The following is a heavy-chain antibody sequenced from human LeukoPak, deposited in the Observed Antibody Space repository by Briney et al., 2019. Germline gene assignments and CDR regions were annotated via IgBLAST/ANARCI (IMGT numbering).Heavy chain of an antibody. Sequence: SVKVSCKASGGTFSSYAISWVRQAPGQGLEWMGGIIPIFGTANYAQKFQGRVTMTRDTSTSTVYMELSSLRSEDTAVYYCAREMKPRGYSYGLVVYWGQGTLVTVSS. CDR1: GGTFSSYA. V-gene: IGHV1-69*05. D-gene: IGHD5-18*01. CDR2: IIPIFGTA. J-gene: IGHJ4*02. CDR3: AREMKPRGYSYGLVVY.